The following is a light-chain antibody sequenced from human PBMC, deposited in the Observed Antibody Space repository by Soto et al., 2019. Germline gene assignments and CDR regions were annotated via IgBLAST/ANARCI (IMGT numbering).Light chain of an antibody. Sequence: SYELTQPPSVSVAPGKTASISCGGNTIGSKGGHWYQQKPGQAPVLVIYSDTDLPPVIPERFSGPNSANLATLTISRVEAGEEADYYCQVWDSGSAHVVFGGGTKLTVL. V-gene: IGLV3-21*04. CDR1: TIGSKG. J-gene: IGLJ2*01. CDR2: SDT. CDR3: QVWDSGSAHVV.